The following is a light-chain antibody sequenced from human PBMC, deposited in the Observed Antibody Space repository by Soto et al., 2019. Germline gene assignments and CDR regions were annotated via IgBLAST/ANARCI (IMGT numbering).Light chain of an antibody. J-gene: IGLJ1*01. V-gene: IGLV2-14*01. CDR2: EVS. CDR1: SSDVGNFNY. Sequence: QSVLTQPASVSGSPGQSITISCTGTSSDVGNFNYVSWYQQHPGKAPKLMIYEVSNRPSGVSNRFSGSKSGNTASLTISGLQAEDEADYYCSAYTISSSYVFGSGTKAPS. CDR3: SAYTISSSYV.